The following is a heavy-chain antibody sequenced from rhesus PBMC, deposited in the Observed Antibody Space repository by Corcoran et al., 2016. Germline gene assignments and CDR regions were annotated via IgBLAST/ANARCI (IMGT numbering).Heavy chain of an antibody. CDR2: IYGSNTST. V-gene: IGHV4S10*01. CDR3: ARKGRPLDY. J-gene: IGHJ4*01. CDR1: GGSISDSYR. Sequence: QVQLQESGPGVVTPSETLSLTCAVSGGSISDSYRWSWIRQPPGKGLEWIGYIYGSNTSTNYNPSLKSRVTISKDTSKNQFSLKLSSVTDADTAVYYCARKGRPLDYWGQGVLVTVSS. D-gene: IGHD1-44*02.